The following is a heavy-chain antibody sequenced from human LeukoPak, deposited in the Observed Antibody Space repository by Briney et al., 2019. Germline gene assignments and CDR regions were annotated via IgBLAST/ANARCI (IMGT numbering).Heavy chain of an antibody. V-gene: IGHV3-21*01. CDR2: ISSSSSYI. Sequence: GGSLRLSCAASGFTFSSYSMNWVRQAPGKGLEWVSSISSSSSYIYYADSVKGRFTISRDNAKNSLYLQMNSLRAEDTAVYYCARDFSYYDFWSGYYEFDYWGQGTLVTVSS. J-gene: IGHJ4*02. CDR3: ARDFSYYDFWSGYYEFDY. CDR1: GFTFSSYS. D-gene: IGHD3-3*01.